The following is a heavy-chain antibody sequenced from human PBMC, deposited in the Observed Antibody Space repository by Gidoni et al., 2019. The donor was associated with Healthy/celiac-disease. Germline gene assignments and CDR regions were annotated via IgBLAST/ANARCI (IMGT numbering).Heavy chain of an antibody. CDR2: ISYDGSNK. CDR3: ANSKLPVEVYYNGMDV. Sequence: QVQLVESGGGVVQPGRSLRLSCAAPGFTFSSYGMHWVRQAPGKGLEWVALISYDGSNKYYADSVKGRFTISRDNSKNTLYLQMNSLRAEDTAVYYCANSKLPVEVYYNGMDVWGQGTTVTVSS. J-gene: IGHJ6*02. D-gene: IGHD3-10*01. V-gene: IGHV3-30*18. CDR1: GFTFSSYG.